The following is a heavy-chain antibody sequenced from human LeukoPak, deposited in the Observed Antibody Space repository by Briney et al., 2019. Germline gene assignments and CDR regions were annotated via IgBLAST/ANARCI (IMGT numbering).Heavy chain of an antibody. D-gene: IGHD3-22*01. J-gene: IGHJ4*02. V-gene: IGHV3-23*01. CDR1: GFTFSNYV. CDR3: AKDQMIAGGQVY. CDR2: ISGSGSNT. Sequence: GGSLRLSCAASGFTFSNYVMSWVRQAPGEGLEWVSAISGSGSNTFYADSVKGRFTISRDNSKSTLYLQMNSLRAEDTAIYYCAKDQMIAGGQVYWGLGTLVTVSS.